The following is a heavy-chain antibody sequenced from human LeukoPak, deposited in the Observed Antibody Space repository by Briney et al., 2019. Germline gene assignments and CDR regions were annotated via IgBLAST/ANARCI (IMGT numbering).Heavy chain of an antibody. CDR1: GGSINDNY. V-gene: IGHV4-59*01. Sequence: SETLSLTCTVSGGSINDNYWSWFRQSPGKGLEWIGYIYYNGNTNYNTSLESRVTISVDTSKNQIHLRLSSVTAADTAVYYCARGGWSQDYWGQGTLVTVSS. CDR3: ARGGWSQDY. J-gene: IGHJ4*02. CDR2: IYYNGNT. D-gene: IGHD6-19*01.